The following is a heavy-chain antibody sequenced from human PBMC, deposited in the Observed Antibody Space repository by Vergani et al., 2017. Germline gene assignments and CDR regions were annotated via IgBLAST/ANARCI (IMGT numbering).Heavy chain of an antibody. V-gene: IGHV3-11*01. Sequence: QVQLVESGGGLVKPGGSLRLSCAASGFTFSDYYMSWIRQAPGKGLEWFSYISSSGSTIYYADSVKGRFTISRENATKSLYLQMTSRRAEDTAVYYCARPVGKRFLEWLGWFDPWGQGTLVTVSS. J-gene: IGHJ5*02. CDR2: ISSSGSTI. CDR3: ARPVGKRFLEWLGWFDP. CDR1: GFTFSDYY. D-gene: IGHD3-3*01.